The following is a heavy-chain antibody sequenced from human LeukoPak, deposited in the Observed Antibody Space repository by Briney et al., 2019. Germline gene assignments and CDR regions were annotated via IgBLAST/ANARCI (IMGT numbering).Heavy chain of an antibody. J-gene: IGHJ4*02. Sequence: ASVKVSCKASGYTFTDYYIHWVRQAPGQGLEWMGWINPNSGGTNYAQKFQGRVTMTRDTSISTAYMELSRLRSDDTAVYYCATAARGYSYGSPNYFDYWGQGTLVTVSS. D-gene: IGHD5-18*01. CDR3: ATAARGYSYGSPNYFDY. CDR1: GYTFTDYY. V-gene: IGHV1-2*02. CDR2: INPNSGGT.